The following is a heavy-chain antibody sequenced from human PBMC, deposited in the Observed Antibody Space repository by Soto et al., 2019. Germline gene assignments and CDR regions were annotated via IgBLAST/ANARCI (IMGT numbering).Heavy chain of an antibody. J-gene: IGHJ5*02. V-gene: IGHV4-30-2*01. CDR2: IYHSGST. D-gene: IGHD2-15*01. CDR3: ARHGYCSGASCSTLHCFDP. CDR1: GGSISSGGYS. Sequence: SETLSLTCAVSGGSISSGGYSWSWIRQPPGKGLEWIGYIYHSGSTYYNPSLKSRVTISVDRSKNQFSLKLSSVTAADTAVYYCARHGYCSGASCSTLHCFDPWGQGTPVTVSS.